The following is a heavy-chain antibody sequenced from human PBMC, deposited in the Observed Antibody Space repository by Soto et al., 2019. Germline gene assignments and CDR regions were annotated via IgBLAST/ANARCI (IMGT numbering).Heavy chain of an antibody. J-gene: IGHJ3*02. D-gene: IGHD5-18*01. V-gene: IGHV5-10-1*01. CDR3: ATTVKPYSYGPGPYAFDI. CDR2: IDPSDSYT. Sequence: GESLKISCMGSGYSFTSYWISWVRQMPGKGLERMGRIDPSDSYTNYSPSFQGHVTISADKSISTAYLQWSSLKASDTAMYYCATTVKPYSYGPGPYAFDIWGQGTMVTVSS. CDR1: GYSFTSYW.